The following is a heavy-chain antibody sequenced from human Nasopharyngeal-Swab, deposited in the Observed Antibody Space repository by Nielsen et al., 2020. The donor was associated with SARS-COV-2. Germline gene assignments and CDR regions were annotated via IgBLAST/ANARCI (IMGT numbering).Heavy chain of an antibody. D-gene: IGHD5-18*01. J-gene: IGHJ4*02. CDR3: TTDDLGYSYGQFDY. CDR2: IKSKTDGGTT. CDR1: EFTLSSYC. V-gene: IGHV3-15*01. Sequence: GGSLRLSCAASEFTLSSYCMTWVRQAPGKGLEWVGRIKSKTDGGTTDYAAPVKGRFTISRDDSKNTLYLQMNSLKTEDTAVYYCTTDDLGYSYGQFDYWGQGTLVTVSS.